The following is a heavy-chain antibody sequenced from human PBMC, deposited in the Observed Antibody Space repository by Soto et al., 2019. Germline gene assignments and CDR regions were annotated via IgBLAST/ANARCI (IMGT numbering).Heavy chain of an antibody. CDR2: INAGNGNT. CDR3: ARDKVGSTSYYYYYMDV. J-gene: IGHJ6*03. D-gene: IGHD2-2*01. Sequence: ASVKVSCKASGYTFTSYAMHWVRQAPGQRLEWMGWINAGNGNTKYSQKFQGRVTITRDTSASTAYMELSSLRSEDTAVYYCARDKVGSTSYYYYYMDVWGKGTTVTVSS. CDR1: GYTFTSYA. V-gene: IGHV1-3*01.